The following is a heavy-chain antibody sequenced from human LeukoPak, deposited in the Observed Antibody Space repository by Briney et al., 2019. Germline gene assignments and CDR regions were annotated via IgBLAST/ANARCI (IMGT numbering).Heavy chain of an antibody. CDR1: GYTFTSYY. J-gene: IGHJ3*02. V-gene: IGHV7-4-1*02. CDR3: ARDGGYDVFLDAFDI. Sequence: ASVKVSCKASGYTFTSYYMHWVRQAPGQGLEWMGWINTNTGNPTYAQGFTGRFVFSLDTSVSTAYLQISSLKAEDTAVYYCARDGGYDVFLDAFDIWGQGTMVTVSS. D-gene: IGHD5-12*01. CDR2: INTNTGNP.